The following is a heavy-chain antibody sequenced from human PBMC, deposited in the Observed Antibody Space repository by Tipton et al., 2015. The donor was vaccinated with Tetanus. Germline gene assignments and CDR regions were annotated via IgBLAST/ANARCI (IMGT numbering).Heavy chain of an antibody. J-gene: IGHJ5*02. CDR3: ARDSTGRFDP. D-gene: IGHD2-2*01. V-gene: IGHV1-18*01. CDR2: ISVYNGNT. CDR1: GYTFNTFG. Sequence: QSGAEVKKPGASVKVSCKASGYTFNTFGISWVRQAPGQGLEWIGWISVYNGNTNYAQKLQGRVTMTTDTSTSTAYMELRSLRSDDTAVYYCARDSTGRFDPWGQGTLVTVSS.